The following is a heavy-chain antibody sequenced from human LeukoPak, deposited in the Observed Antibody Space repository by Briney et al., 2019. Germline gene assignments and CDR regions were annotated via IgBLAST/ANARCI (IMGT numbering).Heavy chain of an antibody. Sequence: SESLSLTCAVYGGSFSGYYWSWIRLPPGEGLEWIGEINHSGSTNYNPSLKSRVTISVDTSKNQFSLKLSSVTAADTAVYYCARGRYSSSWYSRGLGYWGQGTLVTVSS. CDR2: INHSGST. D-gene: IGHD6-13*01. J-gene: IGHJ4*02. V-gene: IGHV4-34*01. CDR3: ARGRYSSSWYSRGLGY. CDR1: GGSFSGYY.